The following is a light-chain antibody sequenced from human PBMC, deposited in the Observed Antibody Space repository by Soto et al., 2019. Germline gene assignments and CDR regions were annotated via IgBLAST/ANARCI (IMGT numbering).Light chain of an antibody. Sequence: DIQMTQSPATLSASVGDRVSITCRASQSISTWLAWYQQKPGKAPKVLIYDASSLESGVPSRFSGSGSGTDFTLTVSSLQPDDLATYYCQQYSTCPWTFGHGTKVEIK. CDR1: QSISTW. V-gene: IGKV1-5*01. J-gene: IGKJ1*01. CDR2: DAS. CDR3: QQYSTCPWT.